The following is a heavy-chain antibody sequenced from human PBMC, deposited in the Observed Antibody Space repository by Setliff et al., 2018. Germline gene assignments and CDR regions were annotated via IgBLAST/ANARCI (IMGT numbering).Heavy chain of an antibody. CDR3: AGQPLVRKYYYYMDV. CDR2: IIPMFGT. CDR1: GGTFSSHV. Sequence: SVKVSCKASGGTFSSHVISWVREAPGQGLEWMGGIIPMFGTNYAQKFQGRVTITADESTSTAYMELSSLGSEDTAVYYCAGQPLVRKYYYYMDVWGKGTTVTVSS. D-gene: IGHD3-10*01. J-gene: IGHJ6*03. V-gene: IGHV1-69*13.